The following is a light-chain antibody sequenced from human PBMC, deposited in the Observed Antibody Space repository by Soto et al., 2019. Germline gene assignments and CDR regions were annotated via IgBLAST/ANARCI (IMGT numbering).Light chain of an antibody. CDR2: GAS. V-gene: IGKV3-20*01. J-gene: IGKJ1*01. Sequence: DIVFTKSPGTLSLSPGERATLSCRASQSVSSNYLAWYQQRPGQSPRLLIYGASTRASGIPDRFSGSGSGTAFTLTISRLEPEDFAVYYCQQYGSSPRTFGQGTKVDIK. CDR3: QQYGSSPRT. CDR1: QSVSSNY.